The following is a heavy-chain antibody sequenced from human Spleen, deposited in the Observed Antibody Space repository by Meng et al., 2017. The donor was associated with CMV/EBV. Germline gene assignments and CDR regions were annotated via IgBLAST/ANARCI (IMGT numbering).Heavy chain of an antibody. CDR3: ARARCSSTSCSANWFDP. CDR2: IRAYNGNT. J-gene: IGHJ5*02. Sequence: YTFPSYGISWVRQAPGQGLEWMGWIRAYNGNTNYAQKLQGRVTMTTDTSTSTAYMELRSLRSDDTAVYYCARARCSSTSCSANWFDPWGQGTLVTVSS. D-gene: IGHD2-2*01. CDR1: YTFPSYG. V-gene: IGHV1-18*01.